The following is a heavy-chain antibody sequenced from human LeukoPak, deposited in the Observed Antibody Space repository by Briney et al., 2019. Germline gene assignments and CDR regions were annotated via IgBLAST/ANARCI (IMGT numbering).Heavy chain of an antibody. Sequence: GGSLRLSCAASGFTFSNYEMNWVRQAPGKGLEWVSYISRSGSTKYYADSVKGRSTISRDNAKNSLYLQMNSLRAEDTAVYYCARDHYYDSSGYYFPLGYWGQGTLVTVSS. J-gene: IGHJ4*02. CDR1: GFTFSNYE. CDR3: ARDHYYDSSGYYFPLGY. CDR2: ISRSGSTK. V-gene: IGHV3-48*03. D-gene: IGHD3-22*01.